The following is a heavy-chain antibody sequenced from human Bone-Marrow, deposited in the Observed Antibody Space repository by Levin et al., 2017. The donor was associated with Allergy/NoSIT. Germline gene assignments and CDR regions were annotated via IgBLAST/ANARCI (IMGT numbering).Heavy chain of an antibody. J-gene: IGHJ4*02. Sequence: GGSLRLSCAASGFIFSDYYMAWIRQTPGKGMEWVSYISGSGKTTSYADSVQGRFSISRDNGRTSVHLQMKSLRREDTAVYHCASGAGYCTGTDCYTPNFDHWGKGTLVTVSS. CDR1: GFIFSDYY. D-gene: IGHD2-8*01. CDR2: ISGSGKTT. CDR3: ASGAGYCTGTDCYTPNFDH. V-gene: IGHV3-11*01.